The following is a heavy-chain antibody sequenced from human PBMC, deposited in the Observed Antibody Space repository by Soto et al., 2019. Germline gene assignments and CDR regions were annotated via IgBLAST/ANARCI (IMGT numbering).Heavy chain of an antibody. D-gene: IGHD1-26*01. V-gene: IGHV4-59*08. CDR3: ARHVITGGVGY. CDR1: GGSIISYY. J-gene: IGHJ4*02. CDR2: ISYSGST. Sequence: QLQLQESGPGLVKPSETLSLTCTVSGGSIISYYWSWIRQPPGKGLEWIGYISYSGSTDYNPSLESRVTISVDTSKNQFSLKLNSVTAADTAVYYCARHVITGGVGYWGQGTLVTVSS.